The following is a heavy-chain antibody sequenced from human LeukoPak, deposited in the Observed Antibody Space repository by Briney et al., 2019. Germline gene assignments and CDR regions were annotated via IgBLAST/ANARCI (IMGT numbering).Heavy chain of an antibody. CDR3: ATTYYYDSSGYYTGAFDI. Sequence: PGGSLRLSCAASGFTFSSYGMHWVRQAPGKGLEWVAVISYDGSNKYYADSVKGRFTISRDNSKNTLYLQMNSLRAEDTAVYYCATTYYYDSSGYYTGAFDIWGRGTMVTVSS. V-gene: IGHV3-30*03. CDR1: GFTFSSYG. D-gene: IGHD3-22*01. J-gene: IGHJ3*02. CDR2: ISYDGSNK.